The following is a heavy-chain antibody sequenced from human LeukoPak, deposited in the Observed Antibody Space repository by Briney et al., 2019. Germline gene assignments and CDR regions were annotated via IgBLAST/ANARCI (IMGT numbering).Heavy chain of an antibody. CDR1: GFTFSSYA. J-gene: IGHJ4*02. CDR2: ISGSGGST. Sequence: GGSLRLSCAASGFTFSSYAMSWVRQAPGKGLEWVSSISGSGGSTYYADSVKGRFTISRDNAKNSLYLQMNSLRAEDTAVYYCVRDWPSPFDYWGQGTLVTVSS. CDR3: VRDWPSPFDY. V-gene: IGHV3-23*01.